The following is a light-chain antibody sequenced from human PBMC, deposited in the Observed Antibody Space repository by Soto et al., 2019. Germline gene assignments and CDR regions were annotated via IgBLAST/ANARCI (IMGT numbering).Light chain of an antibody. CDR2: EDN. CDR3: QSYDSSNHVV. Sequence: NFMLTQPHSVSESPGKTVTISCTGSSGSIASNYVQWFQQRPGSAPTTVIYEDNRRPSGVPDRFSVSIDSSSNSASLTISGLKPEDEADYYCQSYDSSNHVVFGGGTKLTVL. V-gene: IGLV6-57*02. CDR1: SGSIASNY. J-gene: IGLJ2*01.